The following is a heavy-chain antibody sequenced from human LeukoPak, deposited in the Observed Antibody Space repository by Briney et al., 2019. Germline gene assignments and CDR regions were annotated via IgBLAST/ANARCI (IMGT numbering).Heavy chain of an antibody. D-gene: IGHD5/OR15-5a*01. V-gene: IGHV3-23*01. CDR1: GFPFGSYA. J-gene: IGHJ4*02. CDR3: ARAVSVSSYYFDC. Sequence: GGSLRLSCAASGFPFGSYAMSWVRQAPGKGLGWISTITGSGDSTYYADSVKGRFTISRDNAKNSLYLQMNSLRAEDTAVYYCARAVSVSSYYFDCWGQGTLVTVSS. CDR2: ITGSGDST.